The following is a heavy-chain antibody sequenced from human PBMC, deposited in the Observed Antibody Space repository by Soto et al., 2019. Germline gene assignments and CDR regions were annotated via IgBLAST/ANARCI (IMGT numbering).Heavy chain of an antibody. CDR2: IKTYNGNT. CDR3: ARDLRAHSVDY. Sequence: ASVKVSCKASGYTFTSYYIHWVRQAPGKRREWMGRIKTYNGNTNFAQKFQGRVNMTTDTSTSTAYMELRSLRSDDTAVYYCARDLRAHSVDYWGQGTLVTVSS. J-gene: IGHJ4*02. CDR1: GYTFTSYY. V-gene: IGHV1-18*04.